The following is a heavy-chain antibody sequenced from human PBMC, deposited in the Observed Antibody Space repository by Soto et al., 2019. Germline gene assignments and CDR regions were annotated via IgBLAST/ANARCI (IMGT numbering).Heavy chain of an antibody. CDR3: ARDSSGYYHGWFDP. D-gene: IGHD3-22*01. V-gene: IGHV4-31*03. J-gene: IGHJ5*02. Sequence: SSTLSLTCTVSGGSISSGGYYWSWIRQHPGKGLEWIGYIYYSGSTYYNPSLKSRVTISVDTSKNQFSLKLSPVTAADTAVYYCARDSSGYYHGWFDPWGQGTLVTVSS. CDR1: GGSISSGGYY. CDR2: IYYSGST.